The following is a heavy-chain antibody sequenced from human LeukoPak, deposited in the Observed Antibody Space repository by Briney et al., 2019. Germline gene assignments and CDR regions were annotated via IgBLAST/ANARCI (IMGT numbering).Heavy chain of an antibody. D-gene: IGHD3-22*01. J-gene: IGHJ4*02. CDR3: AKPAYYYDSSGQFKS. CDR2: IKQDGSEK. CDR1: GFTFSSYW. Sequence: GGSLRLSCTASGFTFSSYWMSWVRQAPGKGLEWVANIKQDGSEKYYVDSVKGRFTISRDNAKNSLYLQMNSLRAEDTAVYYCAKPAYYYDSSGQFKSWGQGTLVTVSS. V-gene: IGHV3-7*01.